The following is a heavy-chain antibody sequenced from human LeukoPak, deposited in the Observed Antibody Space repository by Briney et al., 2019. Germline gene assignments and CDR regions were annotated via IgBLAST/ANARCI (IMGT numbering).Heavy chain of an antibody. CDR1: GFTFSDYA. D-gene: IGHD2-2*01. V-gene: IGHV3-23*01. CDR3: AKGSRGSCSRTYCYPFDY. J-gene: IGHJ4*02. Sequence: GGSLRLSCAASGFTFSDYAMSWVRQAPGKGLEWVSAISGSGGSTYYADSVKGRFTISRDNSKNTLYLQMNRLRAEDTAVYCCAKGSRGSCSRTYCYPFDYWGQGTLVTVSS. CDR2: ISGSGGST.